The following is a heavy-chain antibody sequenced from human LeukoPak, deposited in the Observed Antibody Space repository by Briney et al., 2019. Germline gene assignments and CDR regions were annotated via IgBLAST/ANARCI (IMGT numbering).Heavy chain of an antibody. J-gene: IGHJ4*02. CDR3: ARVAPPEMSLDY. Sequence: SQTLSLTCAISGDSVSSNSAAWNWIRPSPSRGLEWLGRTYYRSKWYHDYAVSVTSRLTINPDTSKNQFSLQLNSVTPEDTAVYYCARVAPPEMSLDYWGQGTLVTVSS. CDR1: GDSVSSNSAA. D-gene: IGHD5-24*01. V-gene: IGHV6-1*01. CDR2: TYYRSKWYH.